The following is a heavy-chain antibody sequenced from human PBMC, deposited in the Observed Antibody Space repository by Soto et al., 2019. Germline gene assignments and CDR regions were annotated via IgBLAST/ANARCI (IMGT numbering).Heavy chain of an antibody. D-gene: IGHD6-13*01. CDR2: INWNSGSI. CDR1: GFTFDDYA. J-gene: IGHJ1*01. CDR3: VKDESINWYSGHFRH. Sequence: SLRLSCAASGFTFDDYAMHWVRQVPGKGLEWVLGINWNSGSIGYGDSVKGRFAISRDNAKNSLHLQMNSLSAEDTAFYYCVKDESINWYSGHFRHWGQGTLVTVS. V-gene: IGHV3-9*01.